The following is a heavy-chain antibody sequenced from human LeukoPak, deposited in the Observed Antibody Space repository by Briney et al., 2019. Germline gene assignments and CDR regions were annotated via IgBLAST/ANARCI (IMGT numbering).Heavy chain of an antibody. J-gene: IGHJ2*01. CDR3: ARALVDYYDSSGYYHPDWYFDL. CDR2: IYTSGST. Sequence: TLSLTCTVSGGSISSGSYYWSWIRQPAGKGLEWIGRIYTSGSTNYNPSLKSRVTISVDTSKNQFSLKLSSVTAADTAVYYCARALVDYYDSSGYYHPDWYFDLWGRGTLVTVSS. D-gene: IGHD3-22*01. V-gene: IGHV4-61*02. CDR1: GGSISSGSYY.